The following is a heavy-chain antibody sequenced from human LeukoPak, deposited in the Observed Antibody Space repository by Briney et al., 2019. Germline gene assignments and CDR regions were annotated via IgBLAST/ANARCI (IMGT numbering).Heavy chain of an antibody. CDR2: IKKDGSEK. D-gene: IGHD2-15*01. J-gene: IGHJ4*02. CDR1: GFIFSGSW. CDR3: TTDTWYSAGH. Sequence: GGSLRLSCTASGFIFSGSWMAWIRQAPGKGLEWVAIIKKDGSEKYYVDSMKGRFTISRDDAKNSLFLQMNSLRAEDTAIYYCTTDTWYSAGHWGQGTLVTVSS. V-gene: IGHV3-7*03.